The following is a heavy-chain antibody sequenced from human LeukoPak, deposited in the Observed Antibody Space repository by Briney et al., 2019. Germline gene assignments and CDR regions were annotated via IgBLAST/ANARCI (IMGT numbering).Heavy chain of an antibody. D-gene: IGHD2/OR15-2a*01. V-gene: IGHV4-4*07. CDR3: ARDFYASGFYFWSDP. CDR1: GGYTGSHY. CDR2: ISPSGTT. J-gene: IGHJ5*02. Sequence: PSETLSLTCTVSGGYTGSHYWSWIRQPAGKGLEWIGRISPSGTTHYNPSLGSRVTMSVDTSKNYFSLRLSSVTAADTAVYYCARDFYASGFYFWSDPWGQGMLVTVSS.